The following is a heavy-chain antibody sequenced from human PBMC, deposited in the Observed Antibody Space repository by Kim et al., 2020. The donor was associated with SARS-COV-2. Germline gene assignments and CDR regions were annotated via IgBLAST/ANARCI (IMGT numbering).Heavy chain of an antibody. CDR3: AKGTIVGATRDYFDY. V-gene: IGHV3-30*18. CDR1: GFTFSSYG. D-gene: IGHD1-26*01. Sequence: GGSLRLSCAASGFTFSSYGMHWVRQAPGKGLEWVAVISYDGSNKYYADSVKGRFTISRDNSKNTLYLQMNSLRAEDTAVYYCAKGTIVGATRDYFDYWGQGTLVTVSS. CDR2: ISYDGSNK. J-gene: IGHJ4*02.